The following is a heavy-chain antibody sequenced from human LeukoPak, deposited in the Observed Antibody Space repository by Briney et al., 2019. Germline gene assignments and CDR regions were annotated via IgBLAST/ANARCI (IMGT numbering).Heavy chain of an antibody. D-gene: IGHD1-26*01. CDR2: ISYDGGNK. Sequence: GGSLRLSCAASGFTFSSYGMHWVRQAPGKGLEWVAVISYDGGNKYYADSVKGRFTISRDNSKNTLYLQMNSLRAEDTAVYYCAKDRDGSYYLDYWGQGTLVTVSS. CDR1: GFTFSSYG. J-gene: IGHJ4*02. V-gene: IGHV3-30*18. CDR3: AKDRDGSYYLDY.